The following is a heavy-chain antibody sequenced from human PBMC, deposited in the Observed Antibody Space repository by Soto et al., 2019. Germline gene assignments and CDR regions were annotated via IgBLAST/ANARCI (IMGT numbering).Heavy chain of an antibody. Sequence: ASVKVSCKASGYTFTSYDINWVRQATGQGLEWMGWMNPNSGNTGYAQKFQGRVTMTRNTSISTAYMELSSLRSEDTAVYYCARGVRPYSGYEEYYYYYMDVWGKGTTVTVSS. CDR3: ARGVRPYSGYEEYYYYYMDV. J-gene: IGHJ6*03. V-gene: IGHV1-8*01. CDR2: MNPNSGNT. CDR1: GYTFTSYD. D-gene: IGHD5-12*01.